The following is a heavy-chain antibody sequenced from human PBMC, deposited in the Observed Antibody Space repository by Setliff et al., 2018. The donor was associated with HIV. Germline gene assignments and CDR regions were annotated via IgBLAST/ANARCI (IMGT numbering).Heavy chain of an antibody. V-gene: IGHV1-46*01. D-gene: IGHD2-2*01. CDR3: ARAGGGATDQAFDI. CDR1: GYTFTSYF. J-gene: IGHJ3*02. Sequence: GPVKVSCKAFGYTFTSYFLHWVRQAPGQGLEWLGIIDPNGGATNNAQKLQGRLTVTTDTSTGTLYMDLSNLRSDDSAVYYCARAGGGATDQAFDIWGQGTMVTVSS. CDR2: IDPNGGAT.